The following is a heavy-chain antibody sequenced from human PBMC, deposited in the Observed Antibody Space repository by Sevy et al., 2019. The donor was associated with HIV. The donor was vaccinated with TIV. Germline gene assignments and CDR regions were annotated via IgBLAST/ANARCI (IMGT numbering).Heavy chain of an antibody. CDR3: ARDLGLTGFDP. J-gene: IGHJ5*02. V-gene: IGHV4-59*01. D-gene: IGHD7-27*01. CDR2: IYYSGST. Sequence: SETLSLTCTVSGGSISSNYWSWIRQPPGKGLGWIGHIYYSGSTNYNPSLKSRVTTSVDTSKNQFSLKLSSVTAADTAVYYCARDLGLTGFDPWGQGTLVTVSS. CDR1: GGSISSNY.